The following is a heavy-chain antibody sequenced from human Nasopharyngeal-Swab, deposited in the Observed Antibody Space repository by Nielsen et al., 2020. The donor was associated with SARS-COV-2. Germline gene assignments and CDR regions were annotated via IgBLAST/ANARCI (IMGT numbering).Heavy chain of an antibody. CDR2: IKQDGSEK. J-gene: IGHJ6*02. D-gene: IGHD2/OR15-2a*01. CDR3: ARSYCNSPSCWADYYGMDV. Sequence: GESLKISCAASGFTFSSYWMSWVRQAPGKGLEWVANIKQDGSEKYYVDSVKGRFTVSRDNGKSSLYLQMNGLRAEDTAVYYCARSYCNSPSCWADYYGMDVWGQGTTVTVSS. CDR1: GFTFSSYW. V-gene: IGHV3-7*03.